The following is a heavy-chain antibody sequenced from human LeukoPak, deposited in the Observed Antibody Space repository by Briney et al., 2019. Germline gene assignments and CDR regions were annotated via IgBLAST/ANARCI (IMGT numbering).Heavy chain of an antibody. CDR1: GGSISSGGYY. D-gene: IGHD3-3*01. Sequence: PSETLSLTCTVSGGSISSGGYYWSWIRQPPGKGLEWIGYIYHSGSTYYNPSLKSRVTISVDRSKNQFSLKLSSVTAADTAVYYCARALSYYDFWSGCRYYYMDVWGKGTTVTVSS. V-gene: IGHV4-30-2*01. CDR3: ARALSYYDFWSGCRYYYMDV. J-gene: IGHJ6*03. CDR2: IYHSGST.